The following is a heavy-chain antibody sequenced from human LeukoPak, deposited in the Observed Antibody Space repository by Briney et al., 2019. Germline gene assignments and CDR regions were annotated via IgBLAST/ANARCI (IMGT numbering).Heavy chain of an antibody. CDR2: ISGSGGST. V-gene: IGHV3-23*01. Sequence: GGSLRLSCAASGFTFSSYAMSWVRQAPGKGLEWVSAISGSGGSTYYADSVKGRFTISRDNSKNTLYLQMNSLRAEDTAVYYCARTSWTTVTTEGAFDIWGQGTMVTVSS. CDR3: ARTSWTTVTTEGAFDI. D-gene: IGHD4-11*01. J-gene: IGHJ3*02. CDR1: GFTFSSYA.